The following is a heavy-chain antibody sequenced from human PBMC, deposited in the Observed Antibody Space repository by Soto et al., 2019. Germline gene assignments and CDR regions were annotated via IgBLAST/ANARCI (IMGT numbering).Heavy chain of an antibody. J-gene: IGHJ3*01. Sequence: EVQLVESGGGLVQPGESLRLSCAASGFTFDYYWMHWVRQAPGKGLVWVSRIYSDGTSTTYADSVKGRFTISRDNAKNTVSLQINSLRADDTAVYYCARGDRGAFHLWGQGTVVTVSS. D-gene: IGHD1-26*01. CDR1: GFTFDYYW. CDR3: ARGDRGAFHL. CDR2: IYSDGTST. V-gene: IGHV3-74*01.